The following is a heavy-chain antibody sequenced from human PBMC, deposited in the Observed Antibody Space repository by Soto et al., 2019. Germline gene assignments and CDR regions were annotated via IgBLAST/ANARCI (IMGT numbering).Heavy chain of an antibody. CDR2: ISYDGSNK. Sequence: PGGSLRLSCAASGFTFSSYGMHWVRQAPGKGLEWVAVISYDGSNKYYADSVKGRFTISRDNSKNTLYLQMNSLRAEDTAVYYCAKDPGGYDSKWFDPWGKGT. CDR3: AKDPGGYDSKWFDP. J-gene: IGHJ5*02. V-gene: IGHV3-30*18. D-gene: IGHD5-12*01. CDR1: GFTFSSYG.